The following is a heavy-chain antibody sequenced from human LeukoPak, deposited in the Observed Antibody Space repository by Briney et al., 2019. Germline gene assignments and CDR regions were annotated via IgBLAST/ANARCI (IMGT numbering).Heavy chain of an antibody. CDR1: GYTFTSYG. CDR3: ASPYCSGGTCYAHDAFDI. D-gene: IGHD2-15*01. V-gene: IGHV1-18*01. CDR2: ISAYNGNT. Sequence: ASVKVSCKASGYTFTSYGISWVRQAPGQGLEWMGWISAYNGNTNYAQKLQGRVTMTTDTSTSTAYMELRSLRSDDTAVYYCASPYCSGGTCYAHDAFDIWGQGTMGTVSS. J-gene: IGHJ3*02.